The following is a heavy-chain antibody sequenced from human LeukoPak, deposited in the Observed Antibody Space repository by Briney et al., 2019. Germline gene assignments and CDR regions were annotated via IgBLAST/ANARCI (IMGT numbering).Heavy chain of an antibody. Sequence: SGGSLRLSCEASGFAFNDYVMHWVRQAPGKGLEWVSLITGDGGFAYYADSVRGRFTISRDNSQKSLYLQMNGLRAEDTAVYYCARGRSASIAVVTAEIDYWGQGTLVTVSS. CDR1: GFAFNDYV. V-gene: IGHV3-43*02. D-gene: IGHD6-19*01. J-gene: IGHJ4*02. CDR2: ITGDGGFA. CDR3: ARGRSASIAVVTAEIDY.